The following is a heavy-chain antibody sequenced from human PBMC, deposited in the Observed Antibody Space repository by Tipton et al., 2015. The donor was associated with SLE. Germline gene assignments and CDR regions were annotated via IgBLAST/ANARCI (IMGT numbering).Heavy chain of an antibody. CDR3: TRARAFVYASYNWFDP. J-gene: IGHJ5*02. CDR1: GGSISSYY. V-gene: IGHV4-4*07. Sequence: TLSLTCTVSGGSISSYYWSWIRQPAGGGLEWIGRIYTNENTNYNPSLKSRVTMSVDTSKNQISLKLSFVTAADTAVYHCTRARAFVYASYNWFDPWGRGTLISVSS. D-gene: IGHD2-2*01. CDR2: IYTNENT.